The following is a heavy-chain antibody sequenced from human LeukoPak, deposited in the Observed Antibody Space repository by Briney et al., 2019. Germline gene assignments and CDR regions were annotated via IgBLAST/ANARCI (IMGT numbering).Heavy chain of an antibody. CDR1: GGSLSSYY. V-gene: IGHV4-59*01. D-gene: IGHD4-17*01. Sequence: SETLSLTCTVSGGSLSSYYWNWIRQPPGKGLEWIGYVYYSGSTNYNPSLESRVTVSLDTSKNQFSLKLNSVTAADTAVYYCAREIATTVTPRHFDLWGRGTLVTVSS. CDR2: VYYSGST. J-gene: IGHJ2*01. CDR3: AREIATTVTPRHFDL.